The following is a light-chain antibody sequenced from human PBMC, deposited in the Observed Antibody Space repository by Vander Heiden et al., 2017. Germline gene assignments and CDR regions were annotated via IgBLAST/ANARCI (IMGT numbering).Light chain of an antibody. CDR3: QSYDSSNWV. J-gene: IGLJ3*02. Sequence: NFMLTPPHSVSESPGTTVTLSCTCSRRSIASTTVIYGDNQRPSGVPDRFSGSIDGSSNSASITISGLKDEDEGDYYCQSYDSSNWVFGGGTKLTVL. CDR1: RRSIAST. CDR2: GDN. V-gene: IGLV6-57*01.